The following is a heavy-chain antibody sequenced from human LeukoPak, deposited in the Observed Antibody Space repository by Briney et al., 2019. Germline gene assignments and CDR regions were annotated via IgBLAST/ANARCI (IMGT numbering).Heavy chain of an antibody. Sequence: SETLSLTCTVSGGSLSSAHGWSWIRQPPGKGLEWIGYSQNSGCTNCNPSLKSRVTTSVDTSKNQFSLKLSSVTAADTAVYYCARDYSGSLDYWGQGTLVTVSS. J-gene: IGHJ4*02. CDR1: GGSLSSAHG. CDR2: SQNSGCT. V-gene: IGHV4-61*01. D-gene: IGHD3-10*01. CDR3: ARDYSGSLDY.